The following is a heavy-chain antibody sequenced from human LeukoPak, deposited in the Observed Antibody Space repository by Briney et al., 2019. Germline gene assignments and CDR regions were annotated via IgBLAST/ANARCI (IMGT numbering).Heavy chain of an antibody. CDR3: AREMGWYSGYDPLGY. Sequence: PGGSLRLSCAASGFTFSSYWMHWVRQVPGKGLLWVSPINGDGSSTTYADSVKGRYTISRDNAKNTLYLQMNSLRAEDTAVYYCAREMGWYSGYDPLGYWGQGTLVTVSS. V-gene: IGHV3-74*01. J-gene: IGHJ4*02. CDR1: GFTFSSYW. D-gene: IGHD5-12*01. CDR2: INGDGSST.